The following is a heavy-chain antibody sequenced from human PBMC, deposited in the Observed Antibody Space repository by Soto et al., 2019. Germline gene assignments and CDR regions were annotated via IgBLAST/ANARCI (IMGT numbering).Heavy chain of an antibody. CDR3: ARLLFGPSRGGMDV. CDR1: GFTFSSYW. J-gene: IGHJ6*02. V-gene: IGHV3-74*01. Sequence: GGSLRLSCAASGFTFSSYWMHWVRQAPGRGLVWVSRINSDGSSTSYADSVKGRFTISRDNAKNTLYLQMNSLRAEDTAVYYCARLLFGPSRGGMDVWGQGTTVTVSS. D-gene: IGHD3-9*01. CDR2: INSDGSST.